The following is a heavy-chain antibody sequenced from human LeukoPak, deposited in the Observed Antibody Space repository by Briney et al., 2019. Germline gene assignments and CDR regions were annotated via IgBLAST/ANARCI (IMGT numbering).Heavy chain of an antibody. J-gene: IGHJ4*02. D-gene: IGHD6-13*01. V-gene: IGHV1-2*02. CDR3: ATSRGPIAAAGIGY. CDR2: INPNSGGT. CDR1: GYTFTGYY. Sequence: GASVKVSCKASGYTFTGYYMHWVRQAPGQGLEWMGWINPNSGGTNYAQKFQGRVTMTRDTSISTAYMELSRLRSDDTAVYYCATSRGPIAAAGIGYWGQGTLVTVSS.